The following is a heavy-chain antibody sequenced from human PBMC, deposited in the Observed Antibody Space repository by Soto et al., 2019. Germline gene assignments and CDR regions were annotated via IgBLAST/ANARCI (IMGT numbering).Heavy chain of an antibody. Sequence: EVQLVESGGGWVQPGGSRRLSCAAAGFIFSDYSMRWVRQAPGEGLEWVANINQDGSEEYYVDSVKGRLSISRDNAENSLYLQMYSLRVEDTAVYYCANYHSVGLHRWGQGTLVTVS. CDR3: ANYHSVGLHR. CDR2: INQDGSEE. V-gene: IGHV3-7*01. D-gene: IGHD2-15*01. J-gene: IGHJ5*02. CDR1: GFIFSDYS.